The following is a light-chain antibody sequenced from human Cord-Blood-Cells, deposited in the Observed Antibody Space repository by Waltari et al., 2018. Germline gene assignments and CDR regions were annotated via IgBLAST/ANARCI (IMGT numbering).Light chain of an antibody. CDR2: GNS. V-gene: IGLV1-40*01. J-gene: IGLJ1*01. CDR3: QSYDSSLSANYV. Sequence: QSVLTQPPSVSGAPGHRVTISCTGSSSNIGAGYGVHWYQQLPGTAPKLLIYGNSNRPSGVPDRFSGSKSGTSASLAITGLQAEDEADYYCQSYDSSLSANYVFGTGTKVTVL. CDR1: SSNIGAGYG.